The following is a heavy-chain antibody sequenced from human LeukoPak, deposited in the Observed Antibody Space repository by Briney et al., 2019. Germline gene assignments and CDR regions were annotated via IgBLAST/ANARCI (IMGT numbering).Heavy chain of an antibody. V-gene: IGHV4-4*07. CDR2: IYISGST. D-gene: IGHD1-26*01. J-gene: IGHJ4*02. CDR3: ARDGGSGGYYFFDY. Sequence: SQTLSLTCTVSDGSISGYYWTWIRRPAGKGLEWIGRIYISGSTNYNPSLKSRVTMSIDTSKNQFSLKLSSVTAADTAVYYCARDGGSGGYYFFDYWGQGTLVTVSS. CDR1: DGSISGYY.